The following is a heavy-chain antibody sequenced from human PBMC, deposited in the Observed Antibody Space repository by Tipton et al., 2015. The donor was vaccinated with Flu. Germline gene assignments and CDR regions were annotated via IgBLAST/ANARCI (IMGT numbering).Heavy chain of an antibody. CDR2: IYHRGT. CDR3: AKVEGSFEQGHCIGPDCWIDA. CDR1: GYSISDAYY. V-gene: IGHV4-38-2*01. J-gene: IGHJ5*02. D-gene: IGHD2-15*01. Sequence: TLSLTCAVSGYSISDAYYWGWIRQPPGKGLEWIGSIYHRGTNSNPSLKGRVSISIDTPKNQFSLRLSSMTAADTATYYCAKVEGSFEQGHCIGPDCWIDAWGQGTLVTVSS.